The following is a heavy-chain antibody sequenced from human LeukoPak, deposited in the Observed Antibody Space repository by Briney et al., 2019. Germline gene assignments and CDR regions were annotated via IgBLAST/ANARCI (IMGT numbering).Heavy chain of an antibody. D-gene: IGHD3-10*01. J-gene: IGHJ5*02. V-gene: IGHV4-39*07. CDR1: GGPISSSSYY. CDR2: IYYSGST. CDR3: ARKITMVRGVILNWFDP. Sequence: SETLSLTCTVSGGPISSSSYYWGWIRQPPGKGLEWIGSIYYSGSTYYNPSLKSRVTISVDTSKNQFSLKLSSVTAADTAVYYCARKITMVRGVILNWFDPWGQGTLVTVSS.